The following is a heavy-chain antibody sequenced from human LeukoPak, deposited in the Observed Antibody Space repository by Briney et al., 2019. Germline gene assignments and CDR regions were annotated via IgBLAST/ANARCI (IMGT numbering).Heavy chain of an antibody. D-gene: IGHD6-6*01. J-gene: IGHJ3*02. Sequence: GGSLRLSCAASGFTFSSYWMSWVRQAPGKGLEWVANIKQDGSEKYYVDSVKGRFTISRDNAKNSLYLQMNSLRAEDTAVYYCARDGSYSSSSGSFDIWGQGTMVTVSS. CDR2: IKQDGSEK. V-gene: IGHV3-7*01. CDR3: ARDGSYSSSSGSFDI. CDR1: GFTFSSYW.